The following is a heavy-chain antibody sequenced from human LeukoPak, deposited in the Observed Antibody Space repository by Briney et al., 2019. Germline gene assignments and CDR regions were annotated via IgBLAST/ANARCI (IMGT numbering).Heavy chain of an antibody. Sequence: SVKVSCKASGGTFSSYAISWVRQAPGQGLEWMGRIIPILGIANYAQKFQGRVTITADKSTSTAYMELSSLRSEDTAVYYCARDDYHDSSGYYGYWGQGTLVTVSS. V-gene: IGHV1-69*04. D-gene: IGHD3-22*01. J-gene: IGHJ4*02. CDR1: GGTFSSYA. CDR2: IIPILGIA. CDR3: ARDDYHDSSGYYGY.